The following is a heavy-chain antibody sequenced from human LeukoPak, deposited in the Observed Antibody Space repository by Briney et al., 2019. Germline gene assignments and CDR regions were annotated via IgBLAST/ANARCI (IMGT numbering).Heavy chain of an antibody. Sequence: GESLKISCKGSGYSFTSYWIGWVRQMPGKGLEWMGIIYPGDSDTRYGPSFQGQVTISADKSISTAYLQWSSLKASDTAMYYCAVAYCSSTSCYKTFDIWGQGTMVTVSS. CDR3: AVAYCSSTSCYKTFDI. CDR2: IYPGDSDT. D-gene: IGHD2-2*02. V-gene: IGHV5-51*01. CDR1: GYSFTSYW. J-gene: IGHJ3*02.